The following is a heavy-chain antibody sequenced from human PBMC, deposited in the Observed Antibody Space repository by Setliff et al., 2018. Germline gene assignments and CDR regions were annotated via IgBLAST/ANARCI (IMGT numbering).Heavy chain of an antibody. CDR3: ARTRGLDV. V-gene: IGHV1-8*02. Sequence: GASVKVSCKASGYTFINYEINWVRQATGQGLEWMGGVNPNNGNTGYAQKFQGRVTMTRNTSISTAYMELSSLRSEDTAVYYCARTRGLDVWGQGTTVTRLL. J-gene: IGHJ6*02. CDR2: VNPNNGNT. CDR1: GYTFINYE.